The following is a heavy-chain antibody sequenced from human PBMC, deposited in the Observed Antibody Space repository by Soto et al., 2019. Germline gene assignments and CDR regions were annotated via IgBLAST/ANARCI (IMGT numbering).Heavy chain of an antibody. Sequence: PGGSLRLSCAASGFTFSSYAMHWVRQAPGKGLEWVAVISYDGSNKYYADSVKGRFTISRDNSKNTLYLQMNSLRAEDTAVYYCARAKGILADFDYWGQGTLVTVSS. V-gene: IGHV3-30-3*01. CDR3: ARAKGILADFDY. D-gene: IGHD5-18*01. CDR1: GFTFSSYA. CDR2: ISYDGSNK. J-gene: IGHJ4*02.